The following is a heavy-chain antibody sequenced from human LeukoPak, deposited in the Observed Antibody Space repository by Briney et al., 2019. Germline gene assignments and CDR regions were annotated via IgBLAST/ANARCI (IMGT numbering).Heavy chain of an antibody. J-gene: IGHJ4*02. V-gene: IGHV3-7*01. CDR2: INPDGGEK. CDR3: AGWGPSSNN. D-gene: IGHD1-26*01. Sequence: PGGSLRLSCAASGFTFSAYWMNRVRQAPGKGLEWVANINPDGGEKRHVDSVKGRFTISRDNAKNSVYLQMNGLRAEDTAVYYCAGWGPSSNNWGQGTLVTVSS. CDR1: GFTFSAYW.